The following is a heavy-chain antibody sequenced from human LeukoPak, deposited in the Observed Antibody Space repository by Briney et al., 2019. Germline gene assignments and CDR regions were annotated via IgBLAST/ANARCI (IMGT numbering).Heavy chain of an antibody. J-gene: IGHJ4*02. Sequence: GGSLRLSCSASGFTFISYAMPWVRQAPGHGLEYVSGIGSDGGSTYYADSVKGRFTISRDNSKNTLYLQMSSLRAEDTAVYYCVKGFCSSPSCAFDYWGQGTLVTVSS. V-gene: IGHV3-64D*06. CDR2: IGSDGGST. D-gene: IGHD2-2*01. CDR3: VKGFCSSPSCAFDY. CDR1: GFTFISYA.